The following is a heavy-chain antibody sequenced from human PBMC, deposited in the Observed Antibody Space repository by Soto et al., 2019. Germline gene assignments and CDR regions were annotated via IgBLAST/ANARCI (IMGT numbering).Heavy chain of an antibody. CDR1: GGTFSSYT. Sequence: SVKVSCKASGGTFSSYTISWVRQAPGQGLEWMVRIIPILVIANYAKKFQGRVTITADKSTSTAYMELSSLRSEDTAVYYCARDKIDDCSSTSCPDAFDIWGQGTMVTVSS. J-gene: IGHJ3*02. CDR2: IIPILVIA. V-gene: IGHV1-69*04. CDR3: ARDKIDDCSSTSCPDAFDI. D-gene: IGHD2-2*01.